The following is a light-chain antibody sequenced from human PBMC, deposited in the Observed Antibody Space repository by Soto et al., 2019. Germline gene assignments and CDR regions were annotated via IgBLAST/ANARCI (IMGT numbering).Light chain of an antibody. CDR3: QQANSCPPT. V-gene: IGKV1-12*01. CDR2: SAT. Sequence: DIQMTQSPSSVSASVGDRVTITCRASQGINKWLAWYQQKPGKAPKLLIYSATNLHSGVPSRFSGSGSGTDFTLTISSLQPEDFATYYCQQANSCPPTFGPGTKVDIK. J-gene: IGKJ3*01. CDR1: QGINKW.